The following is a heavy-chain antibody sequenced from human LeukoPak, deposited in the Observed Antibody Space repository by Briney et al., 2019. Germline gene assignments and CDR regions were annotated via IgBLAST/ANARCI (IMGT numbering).Heavy chain of an antibody. CDR1: GFTVSSNY. CDR3: ATVGLEYYYMDV. CDR2: IYSGGST. D-gene: IGHD4-23*01. V-gene: IGHV3-66*01. Sequence: NPGGSLRLSCAASGFTVSSNYMSWVRQAPGKGLEWVSVIYSGGSTYYADSVKGRFTISRGNSKNTLYLQMNSLRAEDTAVYYCATVGLEYYYMDVWGKGTTVTVSS. J-gene: IGHJ6*03.